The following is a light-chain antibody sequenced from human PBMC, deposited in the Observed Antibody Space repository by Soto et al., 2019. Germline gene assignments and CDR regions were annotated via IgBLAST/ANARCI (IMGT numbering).Light chain of an antibody. CDR3: QQRNSYPIT. J-gene: IGKJ5*01. V-gene: IGKV1-9*01. CDR1: QGISNY. Sequence: DIQLTQSPSFLSASVGDRVTISCRASQGISNYLAWYQQKPGKAPKLLIHSAFTLQSGVPSRFSGSGSGTESTLTISSLQPEDSATYYSQQRNSYPITFGQGTRLEIK. CDR2: SAF.